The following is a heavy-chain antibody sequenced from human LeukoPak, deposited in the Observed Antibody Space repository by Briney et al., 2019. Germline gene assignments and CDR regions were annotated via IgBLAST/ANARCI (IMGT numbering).Heavy chain of an antibody. CDR2: ITHNGNVN. D-gene: IGHD3-16*01. CDR3: ARGGGLDV. Sequence: GGSLRLSCAASGFTFSSYWMNRARQAPGKGLEWVASITHNGNVNYYVDSVKGRFTISRDNAKNSLYLQMSNLRAEDTAVYFCARGGGLDVWGQGATVTVSS. CDR1: GFTFSSYW. V-gene: IGHV3-7*03. J-gene: IGHJ6*02.